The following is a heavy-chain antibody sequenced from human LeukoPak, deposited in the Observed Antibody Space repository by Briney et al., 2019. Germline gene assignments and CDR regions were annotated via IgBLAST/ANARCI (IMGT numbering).Heavy chain of an antibody. CDR1: GYSISSGYY. V-gene: IGHV4-38-2*02. CDR2: IYHSGST. CDR3: ASGYYYDSSGSDAFDI. D-gene: IGHD3-22*01. J-gene: IGHJ3*02. Sequence: SETLSLTCTVSGYSISSGYYWGWIRQPPGKGLEWIGSIYHSGSTYYNPSLKSRVTISVGTSKNQFSLKLSSVTAADTAVYYCASGYYYDSSGSDAFDIWGQGTMVTVSS.